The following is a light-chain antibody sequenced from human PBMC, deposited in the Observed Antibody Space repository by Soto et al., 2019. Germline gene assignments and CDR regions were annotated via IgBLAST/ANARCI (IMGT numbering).Light chain of an antibody. CDR3: QQYGSSSLT. J-gene: IGKJ4*01. V-gene: IGKV3-20*01. CDR2: GAS. CDR1: QSVSGSY. Sequence: EIVLTQSPGTVSLSPGERATLSCRASQSVSGSYLAWYQQKPGQAPRLLIYGASTRDTGVPDRFSGSGSGTDFTLTISRLEPEDVAMYYCQQYGSSSLTFGGGTKVEIK.